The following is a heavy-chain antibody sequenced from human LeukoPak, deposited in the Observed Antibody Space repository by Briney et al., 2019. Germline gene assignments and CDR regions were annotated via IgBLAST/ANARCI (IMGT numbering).Heavy chain of an antibody. CDR2: IYYSGST. D-gene: IGHD3-16*01. CDR3: VRGGGSFDY. Sequence: SETLSLTCTVSGGSISSYYWSWIRQPPGKGLEWIGYIYYSGSTNYNPSLKSRVTISVDTSKNQFSLQLTSVTPDDTAVYYCVRGGGSFDYWGQGTLVTVSS. CDR1: GGSISSYY. J-gene: IGHJ4*02. V-gene: IGHV4-59*08.